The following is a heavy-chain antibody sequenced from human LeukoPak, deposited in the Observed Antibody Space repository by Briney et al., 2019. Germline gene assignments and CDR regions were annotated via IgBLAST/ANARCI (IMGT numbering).Heavy chain of an antibody. Sequence: ASVKVSCKASGYTFTSYGISWVRQAPGQGLEWMGWISAYNGNTNYAQKLQGRVTMTTDTSTSTAYMELRSLRSDDTAVYYCARGYDFWSGWSGNWFDPWGQGTLVTVSS. CDR1: GYTFTSYG. D-gene: IGHD3-3*01. CDR3: ARGYDFWSGWSGNWFDP. V-gene: IGHV1-18*01. J-gene: IGHJ5*02. CDR2: ISAYNGNT.